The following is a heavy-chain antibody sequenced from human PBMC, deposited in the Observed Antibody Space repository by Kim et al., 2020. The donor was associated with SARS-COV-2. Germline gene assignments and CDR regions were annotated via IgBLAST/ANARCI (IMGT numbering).Heavy chain of an antibody. V-gene: IGHV1-2*06. CDR1: GYTFTGYY. Sequence: ASVKVSCKASGYTFTGYYMHWVRQAPGQGLEWMGRINPSSGGTNYAQKFQGRVTMTRDTSISTAYMELSRLRSDDTAIYYCARDLAAAGYNWFDPWGQGTLVTVSS. CDR3: ARDLAAAGYNWFDP. CDR2: INPSSGGT. J-gene: IGHJ5*02. D-gene: IGHD6-13*01.